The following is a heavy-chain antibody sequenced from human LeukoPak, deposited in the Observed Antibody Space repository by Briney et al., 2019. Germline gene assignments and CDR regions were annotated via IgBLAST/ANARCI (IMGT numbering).Heavy chain of an antibody. Sequence: SETLSLTCTVSGDSISSSSYYWGWIRQPPGKGLGWLGSIYYSGSTYYNPSLKSRVTISVDTSKNHFSLKLNSVTAADTAVYYCARQSLVATSLYYFDYWGQGTLVTVSS. CDR1: GDSISSSSYY. CDR3: ARQSLVATSLYYFDY. J-gene: IGHJ4*02. V-gene: IGHV4-39*01. D-gene: IGHD5-24*01. CDR2: IYYSGST.